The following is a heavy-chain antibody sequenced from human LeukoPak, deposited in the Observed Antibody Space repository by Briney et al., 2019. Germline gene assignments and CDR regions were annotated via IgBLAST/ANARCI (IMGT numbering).Heavy chain of an antibody. V-gene: IGHV3-66*02. CDR3: STTAYYSGSGTFQH. CDR1: GFTPSSNY. CDR2: IYSGGNA. D-gene: IGHD3-10*01. J-gene: IGHJ1*01. Sequence: GGSLRLSCAASGFTPSSNYISWVRQAPGKGLEWVSVIYSGGNAYYGDSVKGRFTFSRDNSQNTQYLQMHSLSSEDTAVYYCSTTAYYSGSGTFQHWGQGSLVAVSS.